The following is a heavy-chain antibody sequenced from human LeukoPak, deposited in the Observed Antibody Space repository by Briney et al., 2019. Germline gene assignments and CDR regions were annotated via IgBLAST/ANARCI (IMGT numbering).Heavy chain of an antibody. CDR3: ARTQYYYDSSGLLGGFDY. D-gene: IGHD3-22*01. J-gene: IGHJ4*02. V-gene: IGHV1-2*02. CDR1: GYTFTGYY. CDR2: INPNSGGT. Sequence: GASVKVSCKASGYTFTGYYMHWVRQAPGQGLEWMGWINPNSGGTNYAQKFQGRVTMTRDTSISTAYMELSRLRSDDTAVYYCARTQYYYDSSGLLGGFDYWGQGTLVTVSS.